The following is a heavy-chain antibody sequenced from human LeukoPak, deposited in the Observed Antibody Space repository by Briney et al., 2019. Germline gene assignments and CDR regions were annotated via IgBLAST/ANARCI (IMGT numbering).Heavy chain of an antibody. Sequence: ASVKVSCKASGYTFTGYYMHWARQAPGQGLEWMGRINPNSGGTNYAQKFQGRVTMTRDTSISTTYMELSRLRSGDTALYYCARVPSYDSSGYYLNWGQGTLVTVSS. CDR2: INPNSGGT. J-gene: IGHJ4*02. D-gene: IGHD3-22*01. CDR1: GYTFTGYY. CDR3: ARVPSYDSSGYYLN. V-gene: IGHV1-2*06.